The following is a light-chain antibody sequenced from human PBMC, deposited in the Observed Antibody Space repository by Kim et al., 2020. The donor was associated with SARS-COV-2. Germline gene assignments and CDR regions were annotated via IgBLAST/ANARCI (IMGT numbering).Light chain of an antibody. Sequence: GQTVTISCSGSSSNIGSNTVSWYHQLPGTAPKLLIYNNNQRPSGVPDRFSGSKSGTSASLAISGLQSEDESDYYCAAWDDSLYGWVFGGGTKLTVL. CDR3: AAWDDSLYGWV. CDR2: NNN. J-gene: IGLJ3*02. CDR1: SSNIGSNT. V-gene: IGLV1-44*01.